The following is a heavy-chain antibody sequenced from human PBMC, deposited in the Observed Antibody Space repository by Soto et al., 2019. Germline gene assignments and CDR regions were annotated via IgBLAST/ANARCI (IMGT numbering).Heavy chain of an antibody. Sequence: PGGSLRLSCAASGFAFNNYEIIWVRQAPGEGLEWVSYFSGSGSTIYYADSVRGRFTISRDNARNSLYLQMNGLRAEDTAVYYCARVSQSFIEYFQHWGQGTLVTVSS. J-gene: IGHJ1*01. CDR3: ARVSQSFIEYFQH. D-gene: IGHD3-16*02. CDR1: GFAFNNYE. V-gene: IGHV3-48*03. CDR2: FSGSGSTI.